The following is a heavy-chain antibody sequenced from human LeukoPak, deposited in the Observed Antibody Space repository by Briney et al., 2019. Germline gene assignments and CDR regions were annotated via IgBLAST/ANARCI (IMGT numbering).Heavy chain of an antibody. CDR3: AKVVRAWYVIDS. CDR2: IYNGGTT. CDR1: GGSLSTYY. Sequence: PSETLSLTCTVSGGSLSTYYWTWIRQPPGKGLEWIGYIYNGGTTNYNPSLKNRATISIDTSKNQFSLNLRSVTPADTAVYYCAKVVRAWYVIDSWGQGTLVTVSS. V-gene: IGHV4-59*01. D-gene: IGHD6-19*01. J-gene: IGHJ4*02.